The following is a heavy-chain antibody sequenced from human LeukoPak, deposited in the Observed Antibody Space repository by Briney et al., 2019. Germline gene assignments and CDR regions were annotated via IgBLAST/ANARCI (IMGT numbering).Heavy chain of an antibody. D-gene: IGHD6-19*01. Sequence: GGSLRLSCAVSGFSLGDDYMSWIRQAPGQGLEWVSYISNSGSYTNYADSVEGRFTISRDNAENSLYLQMNSLRAEDTAVYYCARSRGAGPGAYFDYWGQGTLVTVTS. CDR1: GFSLGDDY. CDR3: ARSRGAGPGAYFDY. CDR2: ISNSGSYT. V-gene: IGHV3-11*03. J-gene: IGHJ4*02.